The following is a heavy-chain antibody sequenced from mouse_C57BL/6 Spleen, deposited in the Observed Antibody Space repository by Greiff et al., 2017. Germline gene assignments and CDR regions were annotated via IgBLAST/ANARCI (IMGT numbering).Heavy chain of an antibody. CDR3: ITTGVAY. V-gene: IGHV14-4*01. CDR2: IYPDNGDT. J-gene: IGHJ2*01. Sequence: EVQLVESGAELVRPGASVKLSCTASGFNIKDDYMHWVKQRPEQGLEWIGWIYPDNGDTEYASKFPGKATMTADTSSNTTYLQLSSLTSEDTAVYYWITTGVAYWGQGTTLTVSA. CDR1: GFNIKDDY. D-gene: IGHD1-1*01.